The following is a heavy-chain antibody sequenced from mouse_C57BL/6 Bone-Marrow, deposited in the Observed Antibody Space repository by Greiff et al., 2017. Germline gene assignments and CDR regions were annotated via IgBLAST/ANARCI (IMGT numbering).Heavy chain of an antibody. Sequence: VQLQESGAELVRPGASVKMSCKASGYTFTSYTMHWVKQRPGQGLEWIGYINPSSGYTKYKQTFKDKATLPADKSCSTAYMQLSSLTSVDSADYYCAKCGYYRDYAMDYWGQGNSVTVSS. V-gene: IGHV1-4*01. D-gene: IGHD2-3*01. CDR2: INPSSGYT. CDR1: GYTFTSYT. CDR3: AKCGYYRDYAMDY. J-gene: IGHJ4*01.